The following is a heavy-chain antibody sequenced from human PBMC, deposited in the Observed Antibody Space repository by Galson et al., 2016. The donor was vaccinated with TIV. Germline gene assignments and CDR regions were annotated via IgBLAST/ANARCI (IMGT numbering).Heavy chain of an antibody. J-gene: IGHJ6*02. CDR2: INRDETVT. CDR3: AKQFVDV. Sequence: SLRLSCAASGFTMSNYWMHWVCLVPGKGPVWLSTINRDETVTLYADSVKGRFTISRDNSKNTLYLQMDSLRAEDTAVYYCAKQFVDVWGQGTTVTVSS. D-gene: IGHD5-24*01. V-gene: IGHV3-74*01. CDR1: GFTMSNYW.